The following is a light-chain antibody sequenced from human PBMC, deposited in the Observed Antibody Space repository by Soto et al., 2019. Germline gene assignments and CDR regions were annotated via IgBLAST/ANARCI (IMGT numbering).Light chain of an antibody. CDR1: QSVSSNY. V-gene: IGKV3-20*01. CDR2: GAS. CDR3: QQYGSSPLT. J-gene: IGKJ4*01. Sequence: TVLAQSPGTLSLSPWERATLSCRASQSVSSNYLAWYQQKPGQAPRLLIFGASSRATGIPDRFSGSGSGTDFTLTISRLEPEDFAVYYCQQYGSSPLTFGGGTKVDIK.